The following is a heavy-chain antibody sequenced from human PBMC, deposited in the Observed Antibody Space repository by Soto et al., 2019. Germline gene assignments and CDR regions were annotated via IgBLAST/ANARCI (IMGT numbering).Heavy chain of an antibody. CDR1: GFTFGSYW. V-gene: IGHV3-7*01. CDR3: AKYGAGNYGAYALDI. D-gene: IGHD3-10*01. Sequence: GGSLRLSCAASGFTFGSYWMSWVRHSPGKGLEWVANINPGGREKNYVNSVKGRFSISRDDAERSHHLQMNSLRAEDTAVYYCAKYGAGNYGAYALDIWGQGTMVIVSS. CDR2: INPGGREK. J-gene: IGHJ3*02.